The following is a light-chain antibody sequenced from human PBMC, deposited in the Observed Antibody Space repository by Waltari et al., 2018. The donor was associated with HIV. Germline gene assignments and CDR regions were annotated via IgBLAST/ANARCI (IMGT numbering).Light chain of an antibody. Sequence: QSALTQPASVSGSPGQSIPISCTGTSRDVGGYNYVSWYQQHPGKAPKLMIYDVSNRPSGVSNRFSGSKSGNTASLTISGLQAEDEADYYCSSYTSSSPYAFGTGTKVTVL. CDR1: SRDVGGYNY. J-gene: IGLJ1*01. CDR3: SSYTSSSPYA. CDR2: DVS. V-gene: IGLV2-14*03.